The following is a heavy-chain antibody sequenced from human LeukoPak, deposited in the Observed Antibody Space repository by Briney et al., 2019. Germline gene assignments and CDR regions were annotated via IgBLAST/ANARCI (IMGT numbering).Heavy chain of an antibody. J-gene: IGHJ4*02. V-gene: IGHV3-74*01. CDR3: IRETHVGLHLEY. Sequence: PGGSLRLSCVASGFTFTTYWMHWVRQVPGKGLVWVARINTDGRVTTYADSVEGRFTVSRDNAENTLYLQMNNLRPEDTAVYYCIRETHVGLHLEYWGQGTLATVSA. CDR2: INTDGRVT. CDR1: GFTFTTYW. D-gene: IGHD3-10*02.